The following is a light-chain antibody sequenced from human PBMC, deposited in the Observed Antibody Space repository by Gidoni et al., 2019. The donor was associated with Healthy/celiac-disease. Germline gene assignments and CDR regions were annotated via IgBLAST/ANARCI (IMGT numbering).Light chain of an antibody. Sequence: EIVLTQSLATLSLSLGERATLSGRTSQSVSSYLAWYQQKPGQAPKLLIYDASNRATGIPARFSGSGSGTDFTLTISSLEPEDFAVYYCQQRSNWPPITFGQGTRLEIK. CDR2: DAS. CDR1: QSVSSY. J-gene: IGKJ5*01. CDR3: QQRSNWPPIT. V-gene: IGKV3-11*01.